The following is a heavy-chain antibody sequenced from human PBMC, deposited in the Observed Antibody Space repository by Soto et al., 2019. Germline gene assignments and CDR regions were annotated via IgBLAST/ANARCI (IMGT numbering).Heavy chain of an antibody. CDR1: GGSFSSYA. CDR2: INPIFDTP. J-gene: IGHJ4*02. CDR3: AREGRHFDY. Sequence: QVQLVQSGAEVQRPGSSVKVSCKASGGSFSSYAISWVRQAPGQGLEWMGGINPIFDTPHYAQKFLGRVTITADESTPTAYLELTGLTSDDTAVYFCAREGRHFDYWGQGTLVTVSS. V-gene: IGHV1-69*01.